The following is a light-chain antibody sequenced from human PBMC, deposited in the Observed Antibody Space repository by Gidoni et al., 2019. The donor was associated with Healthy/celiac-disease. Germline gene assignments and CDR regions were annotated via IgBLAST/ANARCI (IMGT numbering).Light chain of an antibody. CDR2: AAS. CDR1: QSISSY. V-gene: IGKV1-39*01. CDR3: QQSYSTPCS. Sequence: DLQMTQSPSSLSASVGDRVTITCRASQSISSYLNWYQQKPGKAPKLLIYAASSLQSGVPSRFSGSGSGTDFTLTISSLQPEDFATYYCQQSYSTPCSFXPXTKVXIK. J-gene: IGKJ3*01.